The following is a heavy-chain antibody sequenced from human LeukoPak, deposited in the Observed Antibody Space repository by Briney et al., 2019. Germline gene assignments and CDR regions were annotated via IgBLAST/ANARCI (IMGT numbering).Heavy chain of an antibody. Sequence: GGSLRLSCTASGFTFGDYAISWVRQAPGKGLEWVAFIRYDGSNKYYADSVKGRFTISRDNSKNTLYLQMNSLRAEDTAVYYCAKGRRSGYYGSGSYLPYYFDYWGQGTLVTVSS. CDR3: AKGRRSGYYGSGSYLPYYFDY. J-gene: IGHJ4*02. V-gene: IGHV3-30*02. CDR2: IRYDGSNK. D-gene: IGHD3-10*01. CDR1: GFTFGDYA.